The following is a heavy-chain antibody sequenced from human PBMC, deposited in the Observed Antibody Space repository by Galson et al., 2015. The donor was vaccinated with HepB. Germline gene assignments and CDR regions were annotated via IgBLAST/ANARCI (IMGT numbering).Heavy chain of an antibody. J-gene: IGHJ6*02. CDR2: IYPSASET. V-gene: IGHV5-51*01. CDR3: ARRQIYGSGLFSSDV. D-gene: IGHD2-15*01. CDR1: GYKFSMYW. Sequence: QSGAEVKKPGESLKISCEASGYKFSMYWIGWVRQMPGRGLEWMGTIYPSASETRYSPSFQGQVTISADKSINTAYLQWSSLKASDTAIYYCARRQIYGSGLFSSDVWGQGTTVTVSS.